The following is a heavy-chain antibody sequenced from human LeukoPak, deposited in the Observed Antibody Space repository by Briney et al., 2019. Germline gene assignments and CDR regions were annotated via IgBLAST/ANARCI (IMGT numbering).Heavy chain of an antibody. CDR2: INPNDGDT. V-gene: IGHV1-2*02. D-gene: IGHD2-2*01. CDR3: ARANFLYCSSTSCLFDY. CDR1: GYTFTDYY. Sequence: ASVKVSCKASGYTFTDYYMHGVRQAPGQGFEWMGWINPNDGDTYYAQKFQGRATMTRDTSISTAHMEVSRLRSDDTAVYYCARANFLYCSSTSCLFDYWGQGTLVTVSS. J-gene: IGHJ4*02.